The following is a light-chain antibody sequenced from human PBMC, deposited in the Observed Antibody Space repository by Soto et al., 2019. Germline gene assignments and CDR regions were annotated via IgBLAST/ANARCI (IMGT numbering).Light chain of an antibody. V-gene: IGKV3-11*01. CDR3: QQRINWPPAWA. J-gene: IGKJ1*01. CDR1: QSVDNY. CDR2: DAS. Sequence: EIVLTQSPGTLSLSPGERATLSCRASQSVDNYLVWYQQKPGQAPTLLIYDASNRATGIPARFSGSGSGTEFTLTISSLEPEDFAVYYCQQRINWPPAWAFGQGTKVDIK.